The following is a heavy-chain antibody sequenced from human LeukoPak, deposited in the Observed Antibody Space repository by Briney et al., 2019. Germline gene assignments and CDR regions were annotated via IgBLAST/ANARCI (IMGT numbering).Heavy chain of an antibody. CDR1: GGSISSYY. CDR3: ARAGDPRDTMVRGVTMYGMDV. J-gene: IGHJ6*02. D-gene: IGHD3-10*01. Sequence: SETLSLTCTVSGGSISSYYWSWIRQPPGKGLEWIGYIYYSGSTNYNPSLKSRVTISVDTSKNQFSLKLSSVTAADTAVYYCARAGDPRDTMVRGVTMYGMDVWGQGTTVTVSS. CDR2: IYYSGST. V-gene: IGHV4-59*01.